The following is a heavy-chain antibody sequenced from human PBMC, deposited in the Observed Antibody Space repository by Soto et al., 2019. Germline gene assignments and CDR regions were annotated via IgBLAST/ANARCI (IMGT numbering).Heavy chain of an antibody. Sequence: QVQLVQSGAEVKKPGSSVKVSCKSSGGIFSTYAISWLRQAPGHGLEWMGGIILLFGTPNYAQRFQGRVTITADESTSTAYMELSRLRSEDTAVYYCARDRDDYGSGNYYNRIDFWGQGTLVTVSS. J-gene: IGHJ4*02. CDR3: ARDRDDYGSGNYYNRIDF. CDR1: GGIFSTYA. D-gene: IGHD3-10*01. CDR2: IILLFGTP. V-gene: IGHV1-69*01.